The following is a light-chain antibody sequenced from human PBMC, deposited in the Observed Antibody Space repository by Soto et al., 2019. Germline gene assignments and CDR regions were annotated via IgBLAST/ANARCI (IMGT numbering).Light chain of an antibody. CDR2: AAS. J-gene: IGKJ1*01. Sequence: DIQMTQSPSSLSASVGDRVTITCRASQSISSYLNWYQQKPGKAPKLLIYAASSLQSGVPSRFSGSGSETDFTLTISSLQPEDFATYSCQQSYSTMWTFGQGTKVDIK. CDR3: QQSYSTMWT. V-gene: IGKV1-39*01. CDR1: QSISSY.